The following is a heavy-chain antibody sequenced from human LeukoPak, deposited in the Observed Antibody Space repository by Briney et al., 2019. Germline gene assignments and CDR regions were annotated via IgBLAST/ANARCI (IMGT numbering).Heavy chain of an antibody. CDR2: INQDGSQK. V-gene: IGHV3-7*01. CDR3: ARGSYVSPALSY. CDR1: GFTFSNYW. Sequence: GGSLRLSCAASGFTFSNYWMSWVRQAPGKGLEWVAFINQDGSQKHYVDSVEGRFSVSRDNAKNSLYLQMNSLRAEDTAVYYCARGSYVSPALSYWGQGTLVTVSS. J-gene: IGHJ4*02. D-gene: IGHD1-26*01.